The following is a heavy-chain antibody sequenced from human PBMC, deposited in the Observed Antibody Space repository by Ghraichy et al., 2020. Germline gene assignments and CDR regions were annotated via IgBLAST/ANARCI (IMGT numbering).Heavy chain of an antibody. V-gene: IGHV1-2*02. CDR3: ARGGDIVVVPAARVMDV. Sequence: ASVKVSCKASGYTFTGYYMHWVRQAPGQGLEWMGWINPNSGGTNYAQKFQGRVTMTRDTSISTAYMELSRLRSDDTAVYYCARGGDIVVVPAARVMDVWGQGTTVTVSS. J-gene: IGHJ6*02. CDR1: GYTFTGYY. CDR2: INPNSGGT. D-gene: IGHD2-2*01.